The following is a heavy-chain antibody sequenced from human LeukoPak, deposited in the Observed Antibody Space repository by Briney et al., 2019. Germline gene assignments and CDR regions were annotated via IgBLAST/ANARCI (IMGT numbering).Heavy chain of an antibody. CDR3: ARVFDS. CDR1: GGSVYTSDYY. J-gene: IGHJ4*02. V-gene: IGHV4-39*07. Sequence: SETLSLTCTVSGGSVYTSDYYWGWVRQPPGKGPEWIGDIFYTGKTNYNPSLKSRVSISIDTSKNQFSLKLTSVTAADTAVYYCARVFDSWGQGTLVAVSS. CDR2: IFYTGKT.